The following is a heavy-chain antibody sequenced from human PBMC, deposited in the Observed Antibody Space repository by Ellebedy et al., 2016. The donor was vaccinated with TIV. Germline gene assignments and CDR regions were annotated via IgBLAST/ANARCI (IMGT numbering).Heavy chain of an antibody. CDR2: IYTSGNT. V-gene: IGHV4-61*02. J-gene: IGHJ3*01. D-gene: IGHD2-15*01. CDR3: ARTSSSDIVT. Sequence: SETLSLXCTVSGGSISSDTYFWSWIRQPAGKGLEWIGRIYTSGNTNYNPSLKSRVTMSVDTSKNQFSLKLSSVTAADTAVYYCARTSSSDIVTWGQGTMVTVSS. CDR1: GGSISSDTYF.